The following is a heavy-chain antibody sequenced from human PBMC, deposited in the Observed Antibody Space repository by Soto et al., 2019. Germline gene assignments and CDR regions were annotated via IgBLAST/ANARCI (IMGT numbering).Heavy chain of an antibody. J-gene: IGHJ5*02. CDR2: LNDDGAYT. D-gene: IGHD4-17*01. CDR3: AKMMTTDTTWSFDP. Sequence: EVQLLESGGGLVQPGGSLRLSCAASGFTFSNYAMTWVRQAPGKGLEWVAVLNDDGAYTDYADSVKGRWTISRDNFKNTVSLQMDSLRAEDSARYYCAKMMTTDTTWSFDPWGQGTVVTVSS. CDR1: GFTFSNYA. V-gene: IGHV3-23*01.